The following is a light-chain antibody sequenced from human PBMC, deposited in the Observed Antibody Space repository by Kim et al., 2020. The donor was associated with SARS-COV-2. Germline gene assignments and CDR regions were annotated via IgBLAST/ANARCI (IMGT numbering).Light chain of an antibody. CDR3: QLYGTSPPIT. J-gene: IGKJ5*01. Sequence: PGDTATLSCGASQSATKIFLAWYQQKPGLAPRLLMYDASSRAIGIPDRFSGSGSGTDFTLTITRLEPEDFAVYYCQLYGTSPPITFGQGTRL. CDR1: QSATKIF. CDR2: DAS. V-gene: IGKV3D-20*01.